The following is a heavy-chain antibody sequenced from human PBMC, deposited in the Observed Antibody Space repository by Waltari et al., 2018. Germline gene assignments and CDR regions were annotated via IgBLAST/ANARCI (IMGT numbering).Heavy chain of an antibody. Sequence: QVQLQQWGAGLLKPSETLSLTCAVYGGSFSGYYWSWIRQPPGKGLEWIGEINHSGSTNYNPSLKSRVTISVDTSKNQFSLKLSSVTAADTAVYYCARGPRYCSSTSCYWGGMDVWGQGTTVTVSS. V-gene: IGHV4-34*01. CDR2: INHSGST. J-gene: IGHJ6*02. CDR1: GGSFSGYY. CDR3: ARGPRYCSSTSCYWGGMDV. D-gene: IGHD2-2*01.